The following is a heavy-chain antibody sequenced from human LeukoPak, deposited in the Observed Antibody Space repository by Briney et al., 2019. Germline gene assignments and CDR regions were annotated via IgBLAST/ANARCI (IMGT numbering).Heavy chain of an antibody. J-gene: IGHJ4*02. CDR1: GFTFRSYG. Sequence: GGSLRLSCAASGFTFRSYGMHWVRQAPGKGLEWVAFIRYDGSNKYYADSVKGRFTISRDNSKNTLYLQMNSLRAEDTAVYYCAKCGSSTSCYRDYFDYWGQGTLVTVSS. D-gene: IGHD2-2*02. CDR2: IRYDGSNK. CDR3: AKCGSSTSCYRDYFDY. V-gene: IGHV3-30*02.